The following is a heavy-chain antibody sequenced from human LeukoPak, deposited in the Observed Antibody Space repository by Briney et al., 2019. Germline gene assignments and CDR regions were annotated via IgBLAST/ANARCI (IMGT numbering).Heavy chain of an antibody. CDR1: GGSFSGYY. Sequence: SETLSLTCAVYGGSFSGYYWSWIRLPPGKGLEWIGEINHSGSTNYNPSLKSRVTISVDTSKNQFSLKLSSVTAADTAVYYCARGAPMALDYWGQGTLVTVSS. V-gene: IGHV4-34*01. D-gene: IGHD3-10*01. CDR3: ARGAPMALDY. CDR2: INHSGST. J-gene: IGHJ4*02.